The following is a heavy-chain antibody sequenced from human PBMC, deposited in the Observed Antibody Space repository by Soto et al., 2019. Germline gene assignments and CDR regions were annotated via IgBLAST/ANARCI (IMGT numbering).Heavy chain of an antibody. D-gene: IGHD2-21*01. CDR1: GFTFSNYN. V-gene: IGHV3-48*01. J-gene: IGHJ3*01. Sequence: GGSLRLSCAASGFTFSNYNMNWVRQAPGKGLEWVSYLSSGSSTISYADSVQGRFTISRDNAKNSPYLQMNSLRVEDTAVYFCARRQYSNDAFDLWGQGTLVTVSS. CDR3: ARRQYSNDAFDL. CDR2: LSSGSSTI.